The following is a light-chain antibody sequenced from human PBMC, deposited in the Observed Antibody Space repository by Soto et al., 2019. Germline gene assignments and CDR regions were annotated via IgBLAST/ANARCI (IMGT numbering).Light chain of an antibody. CDR1: SSDIGTYNL. J-gene: IGLJ2*01. CDR2: EDT. Sequence: QSVLTQPASVSGSPGQSITISCTGTSSDIGTYNLVSWYQQHPGKAPKLMIYEDTKRPSGVSSRFSGSKSGNTASLTISGLQAEDAAAYYCCSYAGSYTVIFGGGTKLTVL. CDR3: CSYAGSYTVI. V-gene: IGLV2-23*01.